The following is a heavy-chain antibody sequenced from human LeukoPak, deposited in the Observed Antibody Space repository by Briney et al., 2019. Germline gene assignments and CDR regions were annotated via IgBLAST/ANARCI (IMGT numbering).Heavy chain of an antibody. Sequence: GGSLRLSCAASRFTFINYGMHWVRQAPGKGLEWVSFIRYDASNKYYADSVKGRFTVSRDNSKNTVYLQMDGLRAEDTAMYYCARDGNYRVADDIWGQGTMVTVSS. CDR3: ARDGNYRVADDI. V-gene: IGHV3-30*02. J-gene: IGHJ3*02. D-gene: IGHD3-10*01. CDR1: RFTFINYG. CDR2: IRYDASNK.